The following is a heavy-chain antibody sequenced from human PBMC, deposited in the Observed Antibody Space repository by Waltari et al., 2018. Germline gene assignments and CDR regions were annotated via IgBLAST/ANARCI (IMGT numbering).Heavy chain of an antibody. D-gene: IGHD6-6*01. V-gene: IGHV3-23*03. Sequence: EVQLLESGGGLVQPGGSLRLSCAASGFTFSSYAMSWVRQAPGKGLEWVSVIYSGGSTYYADSVKGRFTISRDNSKNTLYLQMNSLRAEDTAVDYCAKAWSSSTPDYWGQGTLVTVSS. CDR2: IYSGGST. J-gene: IGHJ4*02. CDR3: AKAWSSSTPDY. CDR1: GFTFSSYA.